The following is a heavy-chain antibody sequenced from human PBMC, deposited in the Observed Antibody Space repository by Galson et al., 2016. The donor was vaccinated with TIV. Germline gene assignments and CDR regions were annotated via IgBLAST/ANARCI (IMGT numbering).Heavy chain of an antibody. D-gene: IGHD1-1*01. V-gene: IGHV3-43*01. CDR2: ITWDGDRT. CDR1: GFSFHHYA. CDR3: AKDYMWKENYFYMHV. Sequence: LRLSCATSGFSFHHYAMHWVRQRPGKGLEWVSVITWDGDRTYYADSVQCRFTIFRDNSRSSLYLQMESLRFEDTALYFCAKDYMWKENYFYMHVWGKGTTVTVSS. J-gene: IGHJ6*03.